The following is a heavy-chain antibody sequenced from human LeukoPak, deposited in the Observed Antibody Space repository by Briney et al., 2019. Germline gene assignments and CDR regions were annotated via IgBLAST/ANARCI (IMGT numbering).Heavy chain of an antibody. CDR1: GFTFSAYG. V-gene: IGHV3-48*01. J-gene: IGHJ4*02. Sequence: QTGGSLRLSCAASGFTFSAYGMNWVRQAPGKGLEWVSYISSSSSNIYYADFVEGRFTISRDNAKSSLYLQMNSLRAEDSAVYYCAKAPRVGSIAARCLGHWGQGTLVTVSS. CDR2: ISSSSSNI. D-gene: IGHD6-6*01. CDR3: AKAPRVGSIAARCLGH.